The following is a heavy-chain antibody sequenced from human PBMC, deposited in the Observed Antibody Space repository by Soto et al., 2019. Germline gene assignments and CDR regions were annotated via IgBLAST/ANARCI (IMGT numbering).Heavy chain of an antibody. CDR1: GFTFSSYA. CDR2: ISYDGSNK. V-gene: IGHV3-30-3*01. D-gene: IGHD6-13*01. CDR3: ARDPRLYSSYGMDV. Sequence: QVQLVESGGGVVQPGRSLRLSCAASGFTFSSYAMHWVRQAPGKGLEWVAVISYDGSNKYYADSVKGRFTISRDNSKNTLYLQMNSLRADDTAVYYCARDPRLYSSYGMDVWGQGTTVTVSS. J-gene: IGHJ6*02.